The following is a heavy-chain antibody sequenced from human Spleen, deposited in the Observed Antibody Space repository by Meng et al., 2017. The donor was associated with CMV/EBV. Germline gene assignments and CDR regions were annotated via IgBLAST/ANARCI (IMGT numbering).Heavy chain of an antibody. CDR2: ISYDGSNK. J-gene: IGHJ6*02. D-gene: IGHD6-6*01. CDR3: ARSSSPPYGMDV. Sequence: GESLKISCAASGFTFSRYAMSWVRQAPGKGLEWVAVISYDGSNKYYADSVKGRFTISRDNSKNTLYLQMNSLRAEDTAVYYCARSSSPPYGMDVWGQGTTVTVSS. CDR1: GFTFSRYA. V-gene: IGHV3-30*04.